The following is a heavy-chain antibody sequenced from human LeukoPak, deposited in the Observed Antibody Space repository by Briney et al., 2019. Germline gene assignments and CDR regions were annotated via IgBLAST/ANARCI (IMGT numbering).Heavy chain of an antibody. CDR3: ARNNGMDV. J-gene: IGHJ6*02. CDR1: GFSVSGNY. Sequence: GGSLRLSCAASGFSVSGNYLTWVRQVPGRGPEWVANVNRDGSETYYLDSVKGRFTISKDNAKNSLYLQMNSLRAEDTALYHCARNNGMDVWGQGTTVIVSS. CDR2: VNRDGSET. V-gene: IGHV3-7*03.